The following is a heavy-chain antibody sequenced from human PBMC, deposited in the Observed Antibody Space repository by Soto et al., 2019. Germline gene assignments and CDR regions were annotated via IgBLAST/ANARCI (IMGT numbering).Heavy chain of an antibody. Sequence: LPETLSLTCSVTGGSINNYYWSWVRQSAGKGLEWIGRVFTTGTTDYNPSLKGRVTISVDTSKNQFSLSLRSVTAADTAIYYCARDFNSIFDDFADMRWNFDPWGQGTLVTVSS. CDR1: GGSINNYY. J-gene: IGHJ5*02. CDR2: VFTTGTT. D-gene: IGHD3-3*02. CDR3: ARDFNSIFDDFADMRWNFDP. V-gene: IGHV4-4*07.